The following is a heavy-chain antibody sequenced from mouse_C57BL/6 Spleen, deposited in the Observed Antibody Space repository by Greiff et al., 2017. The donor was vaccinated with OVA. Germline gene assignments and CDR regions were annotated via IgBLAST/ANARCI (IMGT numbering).Heavy chain of an antibody. J-gene: IGHJ4*01. D-gene: IGHD1-1*01. V-gene: IGHV5-17*01. CDR1: GFTFSDYG. Sequence: EVQGVESGGGLVKPGGSLKLSCAASGFTFSDYGMHWVRQAPEKGLEWVAYISSGSSTIYYADTVKGRFTISRDNAKNTLFLQMTSLRSEDTAMYYCATALYGSSYSDAMDYWGQGTSVTVSS. CDR2: ISSGSSTI. CDR3: ATALYGSSYSDAMDY.